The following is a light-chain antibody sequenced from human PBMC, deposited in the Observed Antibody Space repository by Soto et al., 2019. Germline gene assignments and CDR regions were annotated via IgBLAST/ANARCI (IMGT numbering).Light chain of an antibody. CDR2: GAS. Sequence: EIVMTQSPATLSVSPGERATLSCRASQSISSNLAWYQQKPGQAPRLLIYGASTRATGIPARFSGSGSGTVCPITLRRLQSEDFAVYYCQQYSIWPYTFGQGTKLEIK. V-gene: IGKV3-15*01. J-gene: IGKJ2*01. CDR1: QSISSN. CDR3: QQYSIWPYT.